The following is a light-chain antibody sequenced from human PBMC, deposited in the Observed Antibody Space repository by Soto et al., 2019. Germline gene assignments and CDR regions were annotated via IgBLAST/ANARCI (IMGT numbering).Light chain of an antibody. CDR1: QGIAPY. V-gene: IGKV1-27*01. J-gene: IGKJ4*01. Sequence: DVQMTQSPSSLSAFVGDRVTITCRASQGIAPYLAWFQQKPGKVPKLLIYATSTLQSGVPSRFSGSVSGTDFTLTINSLQPEDVGTYYCQTYNSAPLTFGGGTKVEIK. CDR3: QTYNSAPLT. CDR2: ATS.